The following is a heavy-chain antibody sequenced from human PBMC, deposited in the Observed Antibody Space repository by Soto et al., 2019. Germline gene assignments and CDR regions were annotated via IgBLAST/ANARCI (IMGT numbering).Heavy chain of an antibody. Sequence: QVQLVQSGAEVKKPGASVKVSCKASGYTFTSYGISWVRQAPGQGLEWMGWISAYNGNTNYAQKLRGRVTMTTDTSTSTAYMELRSLRSDDTAVYYCARDGPYYDFWSGYYPNFDYWGQGTLVTVSS. CDR3: ARDGPYYDFWSGYYPNFDY. D-gene: IGHD3-3*01. J-gene: IGHJ4*02. CDR2: ISAYNGNT. V-gene: IGHV1-18*01. CDR1: GYTFTSYG.